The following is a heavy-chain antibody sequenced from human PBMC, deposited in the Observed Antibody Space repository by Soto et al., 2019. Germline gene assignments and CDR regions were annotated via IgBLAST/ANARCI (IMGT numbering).Heavy chain of an antibody. CDR2: ISAYNGNT. V-gene: IGHV1-18*01. CDR3: ARSGGPIVVVPAAIQFDY. CDR1: GYTFTSYG. J-gene: IGHJ4*02. Sequence: ASVKVSCKASGYTFTSYGISWVRQAPGQGLEWMGWISAYNGNTNYAQKLQGRVTMTTDTSTSTAYMELRSLRSDDTAVYYCARSGGPIVVVPAAIQFDYWGQGTLVTVSS. D-gene: IGHD2-2*01.